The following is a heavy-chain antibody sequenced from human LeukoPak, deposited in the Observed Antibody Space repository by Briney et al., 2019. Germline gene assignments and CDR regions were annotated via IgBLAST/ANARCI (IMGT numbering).Heavy chain of an antibody. V-gene: IGHV3-20*04. CDR3: ANGQLVTRVDY. J-gene: IGHJ4*02. CDR2: ISWNSGSI. CDR1: GFTVSSNY. Sequence: GGSLRLSCAASGFTVSSNYMSWVRQAPGKGLEWVSGISWNSGSIGYADSVKGRFTISRDNAKNSLYLQMNSLRAEDTAVYYCANGQLVTRVDYWGQGTLVTVSS. D-gene: IGHD6-13*01.